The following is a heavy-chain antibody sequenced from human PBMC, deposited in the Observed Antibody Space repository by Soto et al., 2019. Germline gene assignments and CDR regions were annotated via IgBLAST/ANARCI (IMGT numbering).Heavy chain of an antibody. Sequence: EVQLVESGGGLVQPGRSLRLSCAASGFTFDDYAMHWVRQAPGKGLEWVSGISWNSGSIGYADSVKGRFTISRDNAKNSLYLQMNSLRAEDTALYYCATGYCSSTSCYFFDYWGQGTPVTVSS. V-gene: IGHV3-9*01. J-gene: IGHJ4*02. D-gene: IGHD2-2*01. CDR2: ISWNSGSI. CDR3: ATGYCSSTSCYFFDY. CDR1: GFTFDDYA.